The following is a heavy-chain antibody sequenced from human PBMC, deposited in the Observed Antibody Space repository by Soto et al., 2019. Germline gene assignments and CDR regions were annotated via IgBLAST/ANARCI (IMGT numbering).Heavy chain of an antibody. CDR1: GGSISSGGYY. CDR3: ARGGGSYYATGNFDY. J-gene: IGHJ4*02. D-gene: IGHD1-26*01. CDR2: IYYSGST. V-gene: IGHV4-31*03. Sequence: SETLSLTCTVSGGSISSGGYYWSWIRQQPGKGLEWIGYIYYSGSTYYNPSLKSRVTISVDTSKNQFSLKLSSVTAADTAVYYCARGGGSYYATGNFDYWGQGTLVTVS.